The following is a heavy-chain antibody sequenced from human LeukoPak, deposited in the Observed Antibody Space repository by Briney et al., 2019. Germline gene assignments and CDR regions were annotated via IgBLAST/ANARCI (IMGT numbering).Heavy chain of an antibody. CDR3: ATSHPGTAPHT. CDR1: GLTFRSYG. Sequence: PGRSLRPSCAASGLTFRSYGMHWVRQAPGKGLEWVAIIWYDGSNKYYVDSVKGRFTISRDNSKNTLYLQMNSLRAEDTAVYYCATSHPGTAPHTWGQGTLVTVSS. CDR2: IWYDGSNK. D-gene: IGHD2-21*02. J-gene: IGHJ4*02. V-gene: IGHV3-33*03.